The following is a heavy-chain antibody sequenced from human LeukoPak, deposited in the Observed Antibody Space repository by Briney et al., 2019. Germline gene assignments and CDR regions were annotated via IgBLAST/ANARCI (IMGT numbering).Heavy chain of an antibody. CDR1: GGTFSSYA. D-gene: IGHD5-12*01. J-gene: IGHJ4*02. CDR2: IIPIFGTA. CDR3: ARPGQYSGYDK. V-gene: IGHV1-69*13. Sequence: GASVKVSCKASGGTFSSYAISWVRQAPGQGLEWMGGIIPIFGTANYAQKSQGRVTSTADESTSTAYMELSSLRSEDTAVYYCARPGQYSGYDKWGQGTLVTVSS.